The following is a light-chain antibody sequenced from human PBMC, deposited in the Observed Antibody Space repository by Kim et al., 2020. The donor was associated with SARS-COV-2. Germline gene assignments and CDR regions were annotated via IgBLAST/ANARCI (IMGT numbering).Light chain of an antibody. CDR3: QRLNSNPPVYT. Sequence: IQLTQSPSSLSASVGDRVTITYRASQGISSYLAWYQQKPGKAPKLLIYAASTLQSGVPSRFSGSGSGTEFTLTISSLQPEDFATYYCQRLNSNPPVYTFGQGTKLEI. CDR1: QGISSY. CDR2: AAS. V-gene: IGKV1-9*01. J-gene: IGKJ2*01.